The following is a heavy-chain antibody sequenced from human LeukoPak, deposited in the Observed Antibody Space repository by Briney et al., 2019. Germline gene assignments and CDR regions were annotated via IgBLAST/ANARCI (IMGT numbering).Heavy chain of an antibody. J-gene: IGHJ6*02. D-gene: IGHD3-10*01. Sequence: SVKVSCKASGGTFSSYAISWVRQAPGQGLEWMGGIIPIFGTANYAQKFQGRVTITADESTSTAYMELSSLRSEDTAVYYCARDLGNRVLLWFGETPHKDYYGMDVWGQGTTVTVS. CDR2: IIPIFGTA. CDR3: ARDLGNRVLLWFGETPHKDYYGMDV. V-gene: IGHV1-69*13. CDR1: GGTFSSYA.